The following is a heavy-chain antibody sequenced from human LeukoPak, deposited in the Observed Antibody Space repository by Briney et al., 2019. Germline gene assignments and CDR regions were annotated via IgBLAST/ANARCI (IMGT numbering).Heavy chain of an antibody. CDR3: AREWGRIAVAGGPGY. J-gene: IGHJ4*02. CDR1: GFSVSGYW. CDR2: IWYDGQTK. Sequence: PGGSLRLSCAVSGFSVSGYWMTWVRQAPGKGLQWVALIWYDGQTKFYGDSVKGRFTISRDNSGSTLFLHMSSLRVEDTAVYYCAREWGRIAVAGGPGYWGQGALVTVSS. D-gene: IGHD6-19*01. V-gene: IGHV3-33*01.